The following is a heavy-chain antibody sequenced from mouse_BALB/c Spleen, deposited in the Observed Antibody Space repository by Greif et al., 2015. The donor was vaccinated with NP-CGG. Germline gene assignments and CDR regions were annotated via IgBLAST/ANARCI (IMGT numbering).Heavy chain of an antibody. CDR2: IDPANGNT. Sequence: EVQLQQSGAELVKPGASVKLSCTASGFNIKDTYMHWVKQRPEQGLEWIGRIDPANGNTKYDPKFQGKATITADTSSNTASLKRSSLTSEDSAVYYCARYYYGSSYVGHWSQGTSLTVYS. CDR3: ARYYYGSSYVGH. V-gene: IGHV14-3*02. CDR1: GFNIKDTY. J-gene: IGHJ2*02. D-gene: IGHD1-1*01.